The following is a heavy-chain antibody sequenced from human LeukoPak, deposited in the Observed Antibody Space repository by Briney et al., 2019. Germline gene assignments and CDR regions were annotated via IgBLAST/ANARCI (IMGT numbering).Heavy chain of an antibody. V-gene: IGHV3-43D*03. J-gene: IGHJ4*02. Sequence: GGSLRLSCAASGLTFDDYAMHWVRQAPGKGLEWVSVISWNGGSTHYADSVKGRFTITRDNSKNSLFLQMNSLRAEDTALYYCAKDAYGSGSYLNYWGQGTLVTV. CDR2: ISWNGGST. CDR3: AKDAYGSGSYLNY. D-gene: IGHD3-10*01. CDR1: GLTFDDYA.